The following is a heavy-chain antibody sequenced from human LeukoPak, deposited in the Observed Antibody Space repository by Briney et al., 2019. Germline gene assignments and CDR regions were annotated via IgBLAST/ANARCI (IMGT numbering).Heavy chain of an antibody. Sequence: ASVKVSCKASEYRFTGYYIHLVRQAPGQGLEWMGWINPNSGDTHYAQKFQGRVTMTRDTSINTAYMELSSLRSEDTAVYYCARTHGGFQVPKNYYYMDVWGKGTTVTVSS. J-gene: IGHJ6*03. CDR1: EYRFTGYY. D-gene: IGHD3-10*01. CDR2: INPNSGDT. CDR3: ARTHGGFQVPKNYYYMDV. V-gene: IGHV1-2*02.